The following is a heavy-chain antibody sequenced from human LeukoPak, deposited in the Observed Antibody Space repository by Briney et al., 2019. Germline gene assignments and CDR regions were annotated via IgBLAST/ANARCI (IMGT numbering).Heavy chain of an antibody. CDR1: GFTFSNDW. V-gene: IGHV3-15*01. CDR2: IKRKTDGRTT. J-gene: IGHJ4*02. CDR3: TPMRIQLWLDGQTRGY. D-gene: IGHD5-18*01. Sequence: PGGSLRLSCAASGFTFSNDWMSWVREAPGKGVEWVGRIKRKTDGRTTDYAAPVKGRFTISRDDSKNTLYLQMNSLKTEDTAVYYCTPMRIQLWLDGQTRGYWGQGTLVTVSS.